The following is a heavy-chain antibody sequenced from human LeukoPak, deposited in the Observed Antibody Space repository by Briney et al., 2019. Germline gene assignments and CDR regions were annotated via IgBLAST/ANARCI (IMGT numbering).Heavy chain of an antibody. J-gene: IGHJ3*02. CDR3: ARVVSGAFDI. Sequence: SETLSLTCTVSGGSISSYYWSWIRQPPGKGLEWIGYIYYSGSTNYNPSLKSRVTISVDTSKTQFSLKLSSVTAADTAVYYCARVVSGAFDIWGQGTMVTVSS. CDR1: GGSISSYY. V-gene: IGHV4-59*01. CDR2: IYYSGST.